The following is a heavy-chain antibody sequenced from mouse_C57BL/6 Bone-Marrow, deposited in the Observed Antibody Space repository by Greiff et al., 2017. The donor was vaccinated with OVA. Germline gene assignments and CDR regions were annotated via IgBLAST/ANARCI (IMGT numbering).Heavy chain of an antibody. CDR2: IDPADSNT. CDR1: GYTFTSYW. Sequence: QVQLQQPGAELVMPGASVKLSCKASGYTFTSYWMPWVKQRPGQGLEWIGEIDPADSNTNYNQKFKGKSTLTVDTSSSTAYMQLSSLTSEDSAVYDCSRRYNCALRYFDVWGTGTTVTVSS. J-gene: IGHJ1*03. CDR3: SRRYNCALRYFDV. V-gene: IGHV1-69*01. D-gene: IGHD1-3*01.